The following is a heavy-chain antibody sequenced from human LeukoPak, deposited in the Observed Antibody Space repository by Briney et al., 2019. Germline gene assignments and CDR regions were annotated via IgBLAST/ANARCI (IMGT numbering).Heavy chain of an antibody. CDR2: INHSGST. J-gene: IGHJ1*01. D-gene: IGHD1-26*01. V-gene: IGHV4-34*01. CDR1: GGSFSGYY. Sequence: SETLSLTCAVYGGSFSGYYWSWIRQPPGKGLEWIGEINHSGSTNYNPSLKSRVTISVDTSKNQFSLKLSSVTAADTAVYCCARGFGSYSLEYFQHWGQGTLVTVFS. CDR3: ARGFGSYSLEYFQH.